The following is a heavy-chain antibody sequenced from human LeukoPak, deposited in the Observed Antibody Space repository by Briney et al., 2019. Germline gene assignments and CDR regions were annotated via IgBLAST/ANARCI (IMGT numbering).Heavy chain of an antibody. CDR1: GGSISSYY. Sequence: SETLSLTCTVSGGSISSYYWSWIRQPAGKGLEWIGRIYTSGNTNYNPSLKSRVTMSVDTSKNQFSLKLNSVTAADTAVYYCARDSTTWLGGLFDYWGQGTLVTVSS. CDR3: ARDSTTWLGGLFDY. CDR2: IYTSGNT. D-gene: IGHD6-13*01. V-gene: IGHV4-4*07. J-gene: IGHJ4*02.